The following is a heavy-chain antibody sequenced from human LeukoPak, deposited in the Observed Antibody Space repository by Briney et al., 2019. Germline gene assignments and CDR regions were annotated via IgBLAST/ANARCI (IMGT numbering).Heavy chain of an antibody. J-gene: IGHJ6*02. Sequence: GESLKISCKGSGYSFTSYWIGWVRQMPGKGLEGMGIIYPGDSDTRYSPSFQGQVTISADKSISTAYLQWSSLKASDTAMYYCASGTITDYYYYGMDVWGQGTTVTVSS. CDR3: ASGTITDYYYYGMDV. CDR2: IYPGDSDT. D-gene: IGHD2-8*01. V-gene: IGHV5-51*01. CDR1: GYSFTSYW.